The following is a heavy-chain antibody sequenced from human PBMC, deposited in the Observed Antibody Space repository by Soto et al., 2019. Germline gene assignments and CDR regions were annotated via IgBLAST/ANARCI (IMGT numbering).Heavy chain of an antibody. Sequence: EVQLLESGGGLVQPGGSLRLSCAASGFTFSSYAMSWVRQAPGKVLEWVSAISGSGGSTYYADSVKGRFTISRDNSKNTLYLQMNSLRAEDTAVYYCAKDTLDCSSPSCYGLFDYWGQGTLVTVSS. V-gene: IGHV3-23*01. CDR3: AKDTLDCSSPSCYGLFDY. CDR2: ISGSGGST. J-gene: IGHJ4*02. CDR1: GFTFSSYA. D-gene: IGHD2-2*01.